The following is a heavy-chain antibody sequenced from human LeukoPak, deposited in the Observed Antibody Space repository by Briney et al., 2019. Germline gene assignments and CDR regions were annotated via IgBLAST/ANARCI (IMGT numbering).Heavy chain of an antibody. CDR2: ISGSGGST. CDR3: AKDPVVVPAAMTEDY. V-gene: IGHV3-23*01. CDR1: GFTFSSYA. Sequence: GGSLRLSCAASGFTFSSYAMSWVRQAPGKGLEWVSAISGSGGSTYYADSVKGRFTISRDNSKNTLYLQMNSLRAEDTAVYYCAKDPVVVPAAMTEDYWGQGTLVTVSS. J-gene: IGHJ4*02. D-gene: IGHD2-2*01.